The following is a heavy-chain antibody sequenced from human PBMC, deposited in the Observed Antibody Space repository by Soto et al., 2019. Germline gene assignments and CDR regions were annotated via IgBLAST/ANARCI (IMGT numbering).Heavy chain of an antibody. D-gene: IGHD4-17*01. J-gene: IGHJ4*02. CDR2: IYYSGST. V-gene: IGHV4-31*03. CDR3: ASSPDHDYGGPWFDY. CDR1: GGSISSGCYY. Sequence: QVQLQESGPGLVKPSQTLSLTCTVSGGSISSGCYYWSWIRQHPGKGLEVTGYIYYSGSTYYNPSLKSRVTLSVDTSKNQFSLKLSSVPAADTGVYYCASSPDHDYGGPWFDYWGQGTLVTVSS.